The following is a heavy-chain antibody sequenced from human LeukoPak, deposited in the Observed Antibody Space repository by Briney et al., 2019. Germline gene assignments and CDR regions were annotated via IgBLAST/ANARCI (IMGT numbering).Heavy chain of an antibody. CDR3: ARGGRYYDSRGYHREYHFDS. V-gene: IGHV4-59*01. Sequence: SETLSLTCTVSGDSISTYYWNWIRQPPGKGLEWIGYIYFGGNTNYNPSLKDRVTVSVDTSKNQFSLRLTSVTAADTAVYYCARGGRYYDSRGYHREYHFDSWGQGALVTVSS. D-gene: IGHD3-22*01. CDR1: GDSISTYY. J-gene: IGHJ4*02. CDR2: IYFGGNT.